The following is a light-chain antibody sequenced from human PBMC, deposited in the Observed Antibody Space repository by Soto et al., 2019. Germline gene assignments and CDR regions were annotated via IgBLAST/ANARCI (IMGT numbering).Light chain of an antibody. Sequence: QSALTQPASVSGSPGQSITISCTGTSSDVGGYDYVSWYQQHPGKAPKLMIYEVSTRPSGVSNRFSGSKSGNTASLTISGLQAEDEADYYCSSYTFSSTSHVVFGGGTKLTVL. J-gene: IGLJ2*01. CDR3: SSYTFSSTSHVV. CDR1: SSDVGGYDY. V-gene: IGLV2-14*01. CDR2: EVS.